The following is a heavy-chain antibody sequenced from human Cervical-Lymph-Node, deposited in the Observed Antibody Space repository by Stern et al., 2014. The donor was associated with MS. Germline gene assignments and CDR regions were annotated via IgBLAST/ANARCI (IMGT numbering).Heavy chain of an antibody. Sequence: HVKVKESGPGLVKPSQTLFLTCTVSGGSISSGSYYWNWISQPPGRGLEWIGFIYYGGRTSYNPSRMSRLAIAVDTSKSQFSLKLSSVTDADTAVYYCASCLDSGGKFSFDSWGQGSLVTVSS. CDR3: ASCLDSGGKFSFDS. CDR2: IYYGGRT. D-gene: IGHD4-23*01. CDR1: GGSISSGSYY. V-gene: IGHV4-30-4*01. J-gene: IGHJ4*02.